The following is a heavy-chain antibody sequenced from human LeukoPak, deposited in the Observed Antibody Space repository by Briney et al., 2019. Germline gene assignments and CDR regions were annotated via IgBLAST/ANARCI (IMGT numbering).Heavy chain of an antibody. CDR1: GFTFSSYE. J-gene: IGHJ4*02. Sequence: PGGSLRLSCAASGFTFSSYEMNWVRQAPGKGLEWVSYISSSGSTIYYADSVKGRFTISRDNSKNTVYLQMNSLRGDDTAVYYCAKDDSSGYHDYWGQGTLVTVSS. CDR3: AKDDSSGYHDY. CDR2: ISSSGSTI. D-gene: IGHD3-22*01. V-gene: IGHV3-48*03.